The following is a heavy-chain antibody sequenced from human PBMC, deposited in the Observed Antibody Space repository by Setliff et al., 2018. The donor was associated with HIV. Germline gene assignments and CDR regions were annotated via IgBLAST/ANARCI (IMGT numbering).Heavy chain of an antibody. CDR3: AQAQTSVSGSYYQYLQH. CDR1: GFSFSLYA. V-gene: IGHV3-23*01. Sequence: PGGSLRLSCAASGFSFSLYAMGWVRQAAGKGLEWVSTIGAVGTPTHYAESVKGRFTISKDNSQNALYLQMNSLTDEDTAVYYCAQAQTSVSGSYYQYLQHWGQGTLVTVSS. J-gene: IGHJ1*01. CDR2: IGAVGTPT. D-gene: IGHD3-10*01.